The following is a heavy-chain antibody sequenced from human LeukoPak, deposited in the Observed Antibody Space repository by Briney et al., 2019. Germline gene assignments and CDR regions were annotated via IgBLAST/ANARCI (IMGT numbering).Heavy chain of an antibody. CDR1: GGSISNYY. D-gene: IGHD1-14*01. CDR2: IYYSGNT. CDR3: ARAPGGNPTTHYFDY. V-gene: IGHV4-59*01. J-gene: IGHJ4*02. Sequence: SETLSLTCTISGGSISNYYWSCIRQPPGKGLEWIGYIYYSGNTNYNPSPKSRVSISVDTSKNQFSLKLNSVTAADTAVYYCARAPGGNPTTHYFDYWGQGTLVTVSS.